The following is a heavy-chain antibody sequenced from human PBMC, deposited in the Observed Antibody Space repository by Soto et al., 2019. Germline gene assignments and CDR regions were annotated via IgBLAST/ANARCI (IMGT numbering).Heavy chain of an antibody. CDR3: ARDGLIVPATDDAFDI. D-gene: IGHD6-6*01. CDR2: ISAYNGNT. J-gene: IGHJ3*02. Sequence: ASVKVSCKASGYTFTSYGISWVRQAPGQGLEWMGWISAYNGNTNYAQKLQGRVTMTTDTSTSTAYMELRSLRSDDTAVYYCARDGLIVPATDDAFDIWGQGTVVTVSS. CDR1: GYTFTSYG. V-gene: IGHV1-18*01.